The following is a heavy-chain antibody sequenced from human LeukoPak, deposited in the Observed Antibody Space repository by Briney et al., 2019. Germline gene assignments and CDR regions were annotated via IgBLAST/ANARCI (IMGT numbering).Heavy chain of an antibody. V-gene: IGHV3-15*01. CDR2: IKSRADGGTI. J-gene: IGHJ4*02. Sequence: GGSLRLSCEAAGFTFSNAWMSWVRQAPGKGLEWVGRIKSRADGGTIDYAVPVKGRFIISRDDSRNTLHLQMNSLKIEDTAMYYCTTLRLTASDYWGQGTRVSVSS. CDR3: TTLRLTASDY. D-gene: IGHD5-18*01. CDR1: GFTFSNAW.